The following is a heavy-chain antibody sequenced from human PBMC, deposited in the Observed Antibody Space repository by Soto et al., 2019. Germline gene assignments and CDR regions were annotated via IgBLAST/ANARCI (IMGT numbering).Heavy chain of an antibody. CDR2: IYPGDHET. CDR1: GYTFSNFW. CDR3: AAFLPEDSGSYYSFDY. D-gene: IGHD1-26*01. V-gene: IGHV5-51*01. J-gene: IGHJ4*02. Sequence: GESLKISCQCSGYTFSNFWIGWVRQLPGQGLEWMGIIYPGDHETRYSPSFLGKVTISAEKSINTAYLQWSSLEASDSAFYFCAAFLPEDSGSYYSFDYWGQGTLVTVSS.